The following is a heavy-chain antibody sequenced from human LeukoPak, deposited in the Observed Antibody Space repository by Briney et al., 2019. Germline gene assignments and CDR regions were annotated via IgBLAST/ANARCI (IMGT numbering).Heavy chain of an antibody. CDR1: GGTFSSYA. CDR3: ARDFGQLVPDAFDI. Sequence: GSSVKVSCKASGGTFSSYAISWVRQAPGQGLEWMGRIIPILGIANYAQKFQGRVTITADKSTSTAYMELSSLRSEDTAVYYCARDFGQLVPDAFDIWGQGTMVTVSS. V-gene: IGHV1-69*04. J-gene: IGHJ3*02. CDR2: IIPILGIA. D-gene: IGHD2-2*01.